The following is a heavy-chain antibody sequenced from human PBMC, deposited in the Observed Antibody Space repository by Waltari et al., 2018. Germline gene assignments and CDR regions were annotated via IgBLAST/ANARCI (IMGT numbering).Heavy chain of an antibody. CDR2: INPNSGDT. J-gene: IGHJ4*02. D-gene: IGHD1-26*01. CDR1: GYTFIGYY. V-gene: IGHV1-2*02. CDR3: VKDRGTFSFDY. Sequence: QVQLMQSGAEVKKPGASMKVSCKASGYTFIGYYIHWVRQAPGQGLEWMGWINPNSGDTSYAQNFQGRVTMTRDTSISTAYMDLSRLRSDDTAVYYCVKDRGTFSFDYWGQGALVTVSS.